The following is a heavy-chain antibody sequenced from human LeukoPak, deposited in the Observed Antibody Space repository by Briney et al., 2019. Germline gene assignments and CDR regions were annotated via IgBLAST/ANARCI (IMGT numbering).Heavy chain of an antibody. J-gene: IGHJ3*02. Sequence: GASVKVSCKASGYTFTGYYMHWVRQAPGQGLEWMGWINPNSGGTNYAQKFQGRVTMTRDTSISAAYMELSRLRSDGTAVYYCARDLDENSSGWYYGAFDIWGQGTMVTVSS. V-gene: IGHV1-2*02. CDR1: GYTFTGYY. CDR3: ARDLDENSSGWYYGAFDI. D-gene: IGHD6-19*01. CDR2: INPNSGGT.